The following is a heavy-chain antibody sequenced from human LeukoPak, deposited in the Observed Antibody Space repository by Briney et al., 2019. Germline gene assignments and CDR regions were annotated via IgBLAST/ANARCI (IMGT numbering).Heavy chain of an antibody. CDR2: IYYSGST. D-gene: IGHD1-14*01. Sequence: PSETLSLTCTVPGGSISGYYWSWVSQPPGKGLEWNGNIYYSGSTNYNPSLKSRVTISEDTSKNQFSLKLTSVTAADTAVYYCARDAGGGTGTFAYWGQGTLVTVSS. CDR1: GGSISGYY. J-gene: IGHJ4*02. V-gene: IGHV4-59*01. CDR3: ARDAGGGTGTFAY.